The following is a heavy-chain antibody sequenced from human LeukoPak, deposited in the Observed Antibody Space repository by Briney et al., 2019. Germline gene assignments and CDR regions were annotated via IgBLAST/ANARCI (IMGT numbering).Heavy chain of an antibody. CDR2: IFSNDEK. Sequence: GSGPVLVKPTETLTLTCTVSGFSLSNARMGVGWIRQPPGKALEWLAHIFSNDEKSYSTSLKSRLTISKDTSKSQVVLTMTNMDPVDTATYYCARTQYYYDSSGYYYSGACDYWGQGTLVTVSS. D-gene: IGHD3-22*01. V-gene: IGHV2-26*01. CDR1: GFSLSNARMG. CDR3: ARTQYYYDSSGYYYSGACDY. J-gene: IGHJ4*02.